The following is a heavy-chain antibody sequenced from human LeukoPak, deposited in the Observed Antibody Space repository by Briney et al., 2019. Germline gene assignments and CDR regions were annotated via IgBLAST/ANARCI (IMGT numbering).Heavy chain of an antibody. J-gene: IGHJ4*02. D-gene: IGHD6-13*01. Sequence: GGSLRLSCAASVFTFSCYAMHWVRQAPGKGLEGVAVISYDGSNIYYADSVKGRFTISRDNSKNTLYLLVDSLRGEDTAVYYCARVVQAAAGKRGYFDSWGQGTLVTVSS. CDR3: ARVVQAAAGKRGYFDS. CDR1: VFTFSCYA. CDR2: ISYDGSNI. V-gene: IGHV3-30*04.